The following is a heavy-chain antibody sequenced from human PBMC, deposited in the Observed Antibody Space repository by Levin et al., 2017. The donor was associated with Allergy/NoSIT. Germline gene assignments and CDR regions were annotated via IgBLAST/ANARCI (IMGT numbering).Heavy chain of an antibody. D-gene: IGHD2-2*03. J-gene: IGHJ5*02. CDR1: GYSISSGYY. V-gene: IGHV4-38-2*01. CDR2: IYHSGSS. CDR3: ARWAGYCSSISCYADNWFDP. Sequence: SETLSLTCAVSGYSISSGYYWGWIRRPPGTGLEWLGTIYHSGSSYYNPSLKSRVTISVDTSKNQFSLKVSSVTAADTAVYYWARWAGYCSSISCYADNWFDPWGQGTLVTVSS.